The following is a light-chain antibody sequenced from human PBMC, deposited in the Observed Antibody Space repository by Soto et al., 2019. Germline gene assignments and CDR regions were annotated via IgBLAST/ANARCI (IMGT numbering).Light chain of an antibody. J-gene: IGKJ1*01. Sequence: DIQMTQSPSNLSASVGARVTISCRASHSISNWLAWYQQKPGKAPKLLIYDASSLESGVPSRFSGSGSGTEFTLTISSLQPDDFATYYCQQYNTYSSTFGQGTKVEIK. CDR1: HSISNW. CDR2: DAS. CDR3: QQYNTYSST. V-gene: IGKV1-5*01.